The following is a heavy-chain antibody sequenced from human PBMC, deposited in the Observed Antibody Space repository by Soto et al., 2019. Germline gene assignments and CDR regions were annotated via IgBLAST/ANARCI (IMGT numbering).Heavy chain of an antibody. CDR2: FDPEDGET. D-gene: IGHD6-19*01. CDR3: ATYGYSSGWYNVYFDY. J-gene: IGHJ4*02. CDR1: GYTLTELS. V-gene: IGHV1-24*01. Sequence: QVPLVQSGAEVKKPGASVKVSCKVSGYTLTELSMHWVRQAPGKGLEWMGGFDPEDGETIYAQKFQGRVTMTEDTSTDTAYMELSSLRSEDTAVYYCATYGYSSGWYNVYFDYWGQGTLVTVSS.